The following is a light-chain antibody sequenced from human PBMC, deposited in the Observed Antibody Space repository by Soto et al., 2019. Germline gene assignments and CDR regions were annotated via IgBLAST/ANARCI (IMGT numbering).Light chain of an antibody. Sequence: QSALTQPASVSASPGQSITISCTGTSSDVGAYNYVSWYQQHPGKAPNLMIYEVTNRPSGVSNRFSGSKSGNTASLTISGLQTEDEGDYYCASYTTTKTWIFGGGTKVTVL. CDR3: ASYTTTKTWI. V-gene: IGLV2-14*01. J-gene: IGLJ2*01. CDR2: EVT. CDR1: SSDVGAYNY.